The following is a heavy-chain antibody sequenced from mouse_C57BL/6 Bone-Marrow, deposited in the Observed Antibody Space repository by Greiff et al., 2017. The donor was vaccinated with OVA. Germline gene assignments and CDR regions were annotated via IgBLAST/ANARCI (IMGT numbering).Heavy chain of an antibody. Sequence: VKLVESGPGLVQPSQSLSITCTVSGFSLTSYGVHWVRQSPGKGLEWLGVIWSGGSTDYNAAFISRLSISKDNSKSQVFFKMNSLQADDTAIYYCAREGLRRAWFAYWGQGTLVTVSA. V-gene: IGHV2-2*01. D-gene: IGHD2-4*01. J-gene: IGHJ3*01. CDR2: IWSGGST. CDR1: GFSLTSYG. CDR3: AREGLRRAWFAY.